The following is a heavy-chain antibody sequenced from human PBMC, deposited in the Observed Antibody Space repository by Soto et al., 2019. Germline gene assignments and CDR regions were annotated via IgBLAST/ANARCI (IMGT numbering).Heavy chain of an antibody. CDR2: IYYSGST. V-gene: IGHV4-31*03. CDR3: ARRNITGTTSWFDP. J-gene: IGHJ5*02. Sequence: SETLSLTCTVSGGSISSGGYYWSWIRQHPGKGLEWIGYIYYSGSTYYNPSLKSRVTISVDTSKNQFSLKLSSVTAADTAVYYCARRNITGTTSWFDPWGQGTLVTVSS. CDR1: GGSISSGGYY. D-gene: IGHD1-7*01.